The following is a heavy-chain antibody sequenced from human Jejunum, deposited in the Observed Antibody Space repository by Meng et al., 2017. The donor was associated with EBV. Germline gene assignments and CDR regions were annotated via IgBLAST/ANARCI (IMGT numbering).Heavy chain of an antibody. CDR2: IGWTDAR. CDR1: VG. J-gene: IGHJ5*02. D-gene: IGHD4-17*01. Sequence: VGVGWIRRTPREAVKWLGLIGWTDARRYSTSLTSRLTITKDSSKNQVNLTMTNLTPVDTATYDCARRAHTYGDWDVISFNPWGQGTLVTVSS. CDR3: ARRAHTYGDWDVISFNP. V-gene: IGHV2-5*01.